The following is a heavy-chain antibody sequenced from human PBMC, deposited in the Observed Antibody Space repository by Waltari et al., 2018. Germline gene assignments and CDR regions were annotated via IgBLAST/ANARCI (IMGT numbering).Heavy chain of an antibody. Sequence: QVQLVQSGAEVKKPGSSVKVSCKASGGTFSSYAISWVRQAPGQGLEWMGGIIPIFGTANYAQKFQGRVTITTDESTSTAYMELSSLRSEDTAVYYCAINGGSTRYYYYYMDVWGKGSTVTVSS. CDR1: GGTFSSYA. J-gene: IGHJ6*03. CDR3: AINGGSTRYYYYYMDV. V-gene: IGHV1-69*05. CDR2: IIPIFGTA. D-gene: IGHD3-10*01.